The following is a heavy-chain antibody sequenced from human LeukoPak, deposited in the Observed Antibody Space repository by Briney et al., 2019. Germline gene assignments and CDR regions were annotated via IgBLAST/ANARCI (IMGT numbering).Heavy chain of an antibody. V-gene: IGHV3-21*03. Sequence: GGSLRLSCAASGFTFSSYSLNWVRQAPGKGLEWVSSISSSSSYISYADTVKGRFTIPRDNAKNSPYLQMNSLRAGGRAVCYCARGYCSSTRCSYCFVYWGEGTLVAVS. CDR2: ISSSSSYI. CDR3: ARGYCSSTRCSYCFVY. D-gene: IGHD2-2*01. J-gene: IGHJ4*02. CDR1: GFTFSSYS.